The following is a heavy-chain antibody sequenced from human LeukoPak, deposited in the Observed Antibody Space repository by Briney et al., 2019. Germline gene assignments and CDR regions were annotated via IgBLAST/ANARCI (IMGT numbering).Heavy chain of an antibody. D-gene: IGHD2-2*02. V-gene: IGHV1-69*04. CDR3: ARDMVPAAIDVVRFDP. J-gene: IGHJ5*02. CDR1: GGTFSSYT. Sequence: SSVKVSCKASGGTFSSYTISWVRQAPGQGLEWMGRIIPILGIANYAQEFQGRVTITADKSTSTAYMELSSLRSEDTAVYYCARDMVPAAIDVVRFDPWGQGTLVSVSS. CDR2: IIPILGIA.